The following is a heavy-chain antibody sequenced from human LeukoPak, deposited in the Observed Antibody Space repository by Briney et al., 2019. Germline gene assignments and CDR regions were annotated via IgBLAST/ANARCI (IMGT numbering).Heavy chain of an antibody. CDR2: ISSSGNGV. D-gene: IGHD6-19*01. V-gene: IGHV3-48*03. CDR1: GFTFSSYE. J-gene: IGHJ5*02. CDR3: ARGYSSGWHVGNWFGP. Sequence: GGSLRLSCAASGFTFSSYEMNWVRQAPGKGLEWVSYISSSGNGVYYADSVKGRFTTSRDNAKNSLSLQMNSLRDEDTAVYSCARGYSSGWHVGNWFGPWGQGTLVTVSS.